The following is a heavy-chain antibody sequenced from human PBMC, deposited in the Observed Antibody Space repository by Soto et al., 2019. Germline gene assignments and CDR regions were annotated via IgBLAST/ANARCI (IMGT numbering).Heavy chain of an antibody. CDR2: IYYSGST. CDR1: GGSISSSSYY. CDR3: ARRGSSFGMDV. Sequence: QLQLQESGPGLVKPSETLSLTCTVSGGSISSSSYYWGWIRQPPGKGLEWIGSIYYSGSTYYNPSLKSRVSISVDTSKNQFSLKLSSVTAADTAVYDCARRGSSFGMDVWGQGTTVTVSS. V-gene: IGHV4-39*01. J-gene: IGHJ6*02. D-gene: IGHD6-6*01.